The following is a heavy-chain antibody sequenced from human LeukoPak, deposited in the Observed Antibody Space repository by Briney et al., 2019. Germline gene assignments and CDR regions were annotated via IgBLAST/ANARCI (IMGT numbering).Heavy chain of an antibody. CDR3: ARDIAVAGNYDY. D-gene: IGHD6-19*01. V-gene: IGHV3-33*01. J-gene: IGHJ4*02. CDR1: GFTFSSYG. CDR2: IWYDGSNK. Sequence: GGSLRLPCAASGFTFSSYGMHWVRQAPGKGLEWVAVIWYDGSNKYYADSVKGRFTISRDNSKNTLYLQMNSLRAEDTAVYYCARDIAVAGNYDYWGQGTLVTVSS.